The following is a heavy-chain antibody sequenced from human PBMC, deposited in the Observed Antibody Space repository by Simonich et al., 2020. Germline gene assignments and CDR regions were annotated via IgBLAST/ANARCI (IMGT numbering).Heavy chain of an antibody. Sequence: EVQLVESGGGLVQPGVSLRLSCAASGFTFSSYWMSWVRQAPGEGLEWVANRKQDGSEKDYVDSVKGRFTISRDNAKNSLYLQMNSLRAEDTAVYYCARDRGYSSSLGYFDYWGQGTLVTVSS. V-gene: IGHV3-7*01. J-gene: IGHJ4*02. CDR3: ARDRGYSSSLGYFDY. CDR2: RKQDGSEK. CDR1: GFTFSSYW. D-gene: IGHD6-6*01.